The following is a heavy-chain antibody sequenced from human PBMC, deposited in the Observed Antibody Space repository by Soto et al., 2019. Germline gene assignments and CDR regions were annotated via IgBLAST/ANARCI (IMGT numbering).Heavy chain of an antibody. J-gene: IGHJ4*02. CDR3: ASRDPGTSVDY. CDR1: GGSFTSNNW. Sequence: QVQLQESGPGLVKPSGTLSLTCAVSGGSFTSNNWWTWVRQPPGQGLEWIGEIYRTGSTNYNPSLKRRVTLSLDKSENQFSLKVTSLTAADTAVYYCASRDPGTSVDYWGQGTLVTVSS. D-gene: IGHD1-7*01. CDR2: IYRTGST. V-gene: IGHV4-4*02.